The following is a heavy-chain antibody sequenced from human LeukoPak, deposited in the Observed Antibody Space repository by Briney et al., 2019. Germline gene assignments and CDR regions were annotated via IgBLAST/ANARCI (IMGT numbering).Heavy chain of an antibody. CDR2: IYYSGST. CDR3: ARDYYGSGSYFPY. CDR1: GGSFSGYY. V-gene: IGHV4-59*01. J-gene: IGHJ4*02. D-gene: IGHD3-10*01. Sequence: SETLSLTCAVYGGSFSGYYWSWIRQPPGKGLEWIGYIYYSGSTNYNPSLKSRVTISVDTSKNQFSLKLSSVTAADTAVYYCARDYYGSGSYFPYWGQGTLVTVSS.